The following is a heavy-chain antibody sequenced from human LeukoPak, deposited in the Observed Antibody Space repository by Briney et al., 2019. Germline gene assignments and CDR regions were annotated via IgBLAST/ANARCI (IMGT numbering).Heavy chain of an antibody. CDR2: ISGSGDST. CDR3: ATYADYGGSWPLDY. D-gene: IGHD2-15*01. Sequence: GGSLRLSCAASGFPFSSYVMRWVRQAPGKGLQWVSAISGSGDSTDYADSVKGRFTISRDNSKNTVFLQMNTLRGEDTAVYYCATYADYGGSWPLDYWGQGTLVIVSS. J-gene: IGHJ4*02. CDR1: GFPFSSYV. V-gene: IGHV3-23*01.